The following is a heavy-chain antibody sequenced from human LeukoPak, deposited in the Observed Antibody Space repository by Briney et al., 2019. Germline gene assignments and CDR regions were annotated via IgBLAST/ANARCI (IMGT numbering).Heavy chain of an antibody. CDR1: GYTFTGYY. D-gene: IGHD3-3*01. V-gene: IGHV1-2*02. Sequence: GASVKVSCKASGYTFTGYYMHWVRQAPGQGLEWMGWINPNSGGTNYAQKSQGRVTMTRDTSISTAYMELSRLRSDDTAVYYCARDRSITIFGVDQNWFDPWGQGTLVTVSS. CDR2: INPNSGGT. CDR3: ARDRSITIFGVDQNWFDP. J-gene: IGHJ5*02.